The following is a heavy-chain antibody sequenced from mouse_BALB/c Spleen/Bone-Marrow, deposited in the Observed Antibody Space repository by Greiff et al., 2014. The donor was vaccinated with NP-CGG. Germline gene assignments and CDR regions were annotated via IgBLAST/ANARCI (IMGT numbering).Heavy chain of an antibody. Sequence: EVQLVESGGGLVKPGGSLKLSCAASGFTFSDYYMYWVRQTPEKRLEWVATISDGGSYTYYPDRVKGRFTISRDNAKNNLYLQLSSLKSEETAMDYCARGPHDDDIDYWGQGTSVTVSS. CDR2: ISDGGSYT. V-gene: IGHV5-4*02. J-gene: IGHJ4*01. CDR3: ARGPHDDDIDY. D-gene: IGHD2-3*01. CDR1: GFTFSDYY.